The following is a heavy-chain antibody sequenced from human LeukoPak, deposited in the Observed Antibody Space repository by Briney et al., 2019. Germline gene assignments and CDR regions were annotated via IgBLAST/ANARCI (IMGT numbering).Heavy chain of an antibody. CDR2: IWYDGSNK. CDR3: ARDGDITPTDV. CDR1: GFTFSSFG. J-gene: IGHJ6*02. D-gene: IGHD2-15*01. V-gene: IGHV3-33*01. Sequence: GGSLRLSCAASGFTFSSFGMHWVRQAPGKGLEWVAVIWYDGSNKCYADSVKGRFTISRDNSKNTLYLQMNSLRAEDTAVYYCARDGDITPTDVWGQGTTVTVSS.